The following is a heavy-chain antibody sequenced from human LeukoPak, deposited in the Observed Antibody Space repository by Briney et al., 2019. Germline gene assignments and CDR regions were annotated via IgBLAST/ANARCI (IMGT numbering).Heavy chain of an antibody. CDR3: VGGDNREL. V-gene: IGHV3-21*01. CDR2: IGRSSIDK. D-gene: IGHD2-15*01. CDR1: GFTFNTYT. Sequence: PGGSLRLSCTASGFTFNTYTMNWVRQAPGKGPEWISSIGRSSIDKYYADSVRGRFTISRDNAKNSLYVQMSSLRVEDTAVYYCVGGDNRELWGQGTLVTVSS. J-gene: IGHJ4*02.